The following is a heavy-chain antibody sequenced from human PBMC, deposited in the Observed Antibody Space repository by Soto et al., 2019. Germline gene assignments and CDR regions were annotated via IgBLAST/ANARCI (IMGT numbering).Heavy chain of an antibody. J-gene: IGHJ4*02. D-gene: IGHD3-16*01. CDR1: GFSLSTRGVG. CDR2: IYWDGCN. Sequence: QITLKESGPTLVKPTQTLTLTCTFSGFSLSTRGVGVGWIRQPPGKALEWLALIYWDGCNHYSPSLESRLTIKDDTAKNQLVHTMTNLDPVDTATNYCANKGGGDRILDYWGQGTLVTVSS. CDR3: ANKGGGDRILDY. V-gene: IGHV2-5*02.